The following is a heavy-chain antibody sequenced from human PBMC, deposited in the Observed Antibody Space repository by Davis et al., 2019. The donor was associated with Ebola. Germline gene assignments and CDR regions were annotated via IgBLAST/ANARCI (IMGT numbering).Heavy chain of an antibody. CDR2: IYYSGST. Sequence: MPSETLSLTCTVSGGSISSYYWSWIRQPPGKGLAWIGYIYYSGSTNYNPSLKSRVTIAVDTSKNQFSLKLSSVTAADTAVYYCASRGGSGSYRDWFDPWGQGTLVTVSS. J-gene: IGHJ5*02. CDR3: ASRGGSGSYRDWFDP. CDR1: GGSISSYY. V-gene: IGHV4-59*01. D-gene: IGHD3-10*01.